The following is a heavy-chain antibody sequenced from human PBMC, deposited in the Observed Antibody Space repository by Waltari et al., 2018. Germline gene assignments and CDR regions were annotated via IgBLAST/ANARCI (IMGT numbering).Heavy chain of an antibody. CDR2: IVGSGGST. CDR1: AFTFSSYA. CDR3: AKGAYGDSSFDY. V-gene: IGHV3-23*01. Sequence: EVQVLESGGGLVQPGGSLRLSCGASAFTFSSYAMSWVRQAPGKGLEWVSGIVGSGGSTYYADSVKGRFTISRDNSKNTLYLQMNSLRAEDTAVYYCAKGAYGDSSFDYWGQGTLVTVSS. D-gene: IGHD4-17*01. J-gene: IGHJ4*02.